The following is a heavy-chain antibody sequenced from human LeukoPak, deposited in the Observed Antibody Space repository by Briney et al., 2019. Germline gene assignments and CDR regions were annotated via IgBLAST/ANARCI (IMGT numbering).Heavy chain of an antibody. V-gene: IGHV1-2*02. CDR3: ASHDEYQLLPFDY. D-gene: IGHD2-2*01. CDR1: GYTFTGYY. Sequence: GASVKVSCKASGYTFTGYYMHWVRQAPGQGLEWMGWINPNSGGTNYAQKFQRRVTMTRDTSISTAYMELSRLRSDDTAVYYCASHDEYQLLPFDYWGQGTLVTVSS. J-gene: IGHJ4*02. CDR2: INPNSGGT.